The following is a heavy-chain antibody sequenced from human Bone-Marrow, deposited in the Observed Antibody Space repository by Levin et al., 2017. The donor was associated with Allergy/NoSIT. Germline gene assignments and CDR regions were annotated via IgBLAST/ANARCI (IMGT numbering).Heavy chain of an antibody. D-gene: IGHD6-6*01. CDR3: ARELYSSSKPTLDY. J-gene: IGHJ4*02. CDR1: GFTVSSNY. V-gene: IGHV3-66*01. Sequence: PAGGSLRLSCAASGFTVSSNYMSWVRQAPGKGLEWVSVIYSGGSTYYADSVKGRFTISRDNSKNTLYLQMNSLRAEDTAVYYCARELYSSSKPTLDYWGQGTLVTVSS. CDR2: IYSGGST.